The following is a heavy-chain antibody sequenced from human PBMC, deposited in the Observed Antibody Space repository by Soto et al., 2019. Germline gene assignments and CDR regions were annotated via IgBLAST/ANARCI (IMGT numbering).Heavy chain of an antibody. Sequence: QVQLVQSGAEVRKPGSSVRVSCKASGGSFNRHTISWVRQAPGQGLEWMGGIIPIFGTANHAQKFQGRVTIIADEYTRTVYMELSSLRSDDTAIYYCARGWGYDSTDYYYAYWGQGPLVIVSS. V-gene: IGHV1-69*01. CDR1: GGSFNRHT. D-gene: IGHD3-22*01. CDR2: IIPIFGTA. CDR3: ARGWGYDSTDYYYAY. J-gene: IGHJ4*02.